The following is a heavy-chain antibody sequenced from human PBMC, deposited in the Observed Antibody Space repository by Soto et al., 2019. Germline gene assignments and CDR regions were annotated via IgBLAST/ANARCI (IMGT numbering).Heavy chain of an antibody. CDR1: GGSISSSSYY. Sequence: PSETLSLTCTVSGGSISSSSYYWGWIRQPPGKGLEWIGSIYYSGSTYYNPSLKSRVTISVDTSKNQFSLKLSSVTAADTAVYYCAGLWFGELLPFDYWGQGTLVTSPQ. CDR2: IYYSGST. D-gene: IGHD3-10*01. J-gene: IGHJ4*02. CDR3: AGLWFGELLPFDY. V-gene: IGHV4-39*01.